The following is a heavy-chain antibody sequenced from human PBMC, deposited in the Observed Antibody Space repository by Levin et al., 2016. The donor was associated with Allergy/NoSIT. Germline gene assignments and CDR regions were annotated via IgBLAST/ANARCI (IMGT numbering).Heavy chain of an antibody. V-gene: IGHV1-46*03. J-gene: IGHJ5*02. Sequence: WVRQAPGQGLEWMGIINPSGGGTTYAQRFQGRVTMTRDTSTSTVYMELSSLRSEDTAVYYCSTAYGSGSYYNLNHWGRGTLVTVSS. CDR3: STAYGSGSYYNLNH. CDR2: INPSGGGT. D-gene: IGHD3-10*01.